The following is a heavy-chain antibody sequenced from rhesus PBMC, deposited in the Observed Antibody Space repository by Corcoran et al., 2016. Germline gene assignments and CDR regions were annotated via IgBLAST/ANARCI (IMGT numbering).Heavy chain of an antibody. D-gene: IGHD3-34*01. Sequence: EVQLVESGGGLAKPGGSLRLSCAASGFTFSSYWMNWVRQTPGKGLEWISAINRGGGSTYYAESVKGRFTISRDNSKNTLSLQMNSLRAEDTAVYYCAKSNWGDYYIDYWGQGVLVTVSS. V-gene: IGHV3S42*01. CDR1: GFTFSSYW. J-gene: IGHJ4*01. CDR2: INRGGGST. CDR3: AKSNWGDYYIDY.